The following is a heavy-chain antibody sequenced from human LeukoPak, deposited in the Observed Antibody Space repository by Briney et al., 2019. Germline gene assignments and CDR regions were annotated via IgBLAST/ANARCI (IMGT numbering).Heavy chain of an antibody. V-gene: IGHV3-15*01. CDR2: IKSRTDGGTT. D-gene: IGHD5-24*01. CDR1: GFTFSSAW. J-gene: IGHJ4*02. CDR3: ATEFYSNGYNF. Sequence: GGSLRLSCPGSGFTFSSAWMTWARQIPGKGLEWVGHIKSRTDGGTTDYAAPVKGRFTISRDDSKNTVYLQMNSLKTEDSAVYFCATEFYSNGYNFWGQGTLVIVSS.